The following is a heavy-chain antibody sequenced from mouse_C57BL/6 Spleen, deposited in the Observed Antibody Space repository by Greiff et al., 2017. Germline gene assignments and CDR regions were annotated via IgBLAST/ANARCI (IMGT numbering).Heavy chain of an antibody. CDR1: GFSLTSYG. V-gene: IGHV2-2*01. CDR2: IWSGGST. CDR3: ARRDYGSSFAY. J-gene: IGHJ3*01. Sequence: QVQLKESGPGLVQPSQSLSITCTVSGFSLTSYGVHWVRQSPGKGLEWLGVIWSGGSTDYNAAFISRLSISKDNSKSQVFFKMNSLQADDTAIYYCARRDYGSSFAYWGQGTLVTVSA. D-gene: IGHD1-1*01.